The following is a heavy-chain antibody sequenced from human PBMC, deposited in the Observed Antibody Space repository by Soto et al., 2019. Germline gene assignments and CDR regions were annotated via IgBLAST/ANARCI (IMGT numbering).Heavy chain of an antibody. CDR2: ISNSSTYI. Sequence: PGGSLRLSCAASGFTFSTHSMIWVRQAPGKGLEWVSSISNSSTYIYYADSVKGRFTISRDNAKNSLSLQMNSLRAEDTALYYCARGEEPFPYVWGTPSDPYPSLSYYYAMDVWGQGTTVTVSS. J-gene: IGHJ6*02. V-gene: IGHV3-21*01. D-gene: IGHD3-16*01. CDR1: GFTFSTHS. CDR3: ARGEEPFPYVWGTPSDPYPSLSYYYAMDV.